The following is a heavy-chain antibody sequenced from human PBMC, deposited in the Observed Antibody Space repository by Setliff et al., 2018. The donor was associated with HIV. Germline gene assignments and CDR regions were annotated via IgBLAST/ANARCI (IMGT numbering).Heavy chain of an antibody. CDR3: ARAGYYGSTSYWEYFQH. V-gene: IGHV4-59*01. D-gene: IGHD3-22*01. CDR1: GASISSYY. Sequence: PSETLSLTCNVSGASISSYYWTWIRQSPGNRLEWLGYITDSGNTNYNPSLRRRVTISADTSKNQFSLKLSSVTAADTAVYYCARAGYYGSTSYWEYFQHWGQGTLVTVSS. CDR2: ITDSGNT. J-gene: IGHJ1*01.